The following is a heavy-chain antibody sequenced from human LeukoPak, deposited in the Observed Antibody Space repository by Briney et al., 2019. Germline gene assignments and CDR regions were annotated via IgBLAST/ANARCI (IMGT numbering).Heavy chain of an antibody. CDR2: IYYSGST. D-gene: IGHD1-26*01. Sequence: PSETLSLTCTVSCGSISSGGYYWIWIRQHPGKGLEWIGYIYYSGSTYYNPSLKSRVTISVDTSKNQFSLKLSSVTAADTAVYYCARVKSGSYYFDYWGQGTLVTVSS. CDR3: ARVKSGSYYFDY. CDR1: CGSISSGGYY. J-gene: IGHJ4*02. V-gene: IGHV4-31*03.